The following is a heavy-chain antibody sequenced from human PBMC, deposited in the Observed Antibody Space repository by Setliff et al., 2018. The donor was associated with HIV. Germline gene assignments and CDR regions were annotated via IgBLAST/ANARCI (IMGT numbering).Heavy chain of an antibody. CDR3: ARDPHYFDTSGYYSYFYFDF. D-gene: IGHD3-22*01. V-gene: IGHV4-39*07. Sequence: SETLSLTCTVSGGSISSNNDHWGWIRQPPGKGLEWIGSISHSGNTYHNPSLQSRVTISLDMSKSQFSLKLRSMSAADTAMYYCARDPHYFDTSGYYSYFYFDFWGQGMLVTVSS. CDR2: ISHSGNT. CDR1: GGSISSNNDH. J-gene: IGHJ4*02.